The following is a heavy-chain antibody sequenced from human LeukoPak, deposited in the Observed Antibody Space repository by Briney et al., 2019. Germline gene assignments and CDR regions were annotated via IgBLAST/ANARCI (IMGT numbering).Heavy chain of an antibody. J-gene: IGHJ4*02. V-gene: IGHV1-69*05. Sequence: SVKVSCKASGGTFISYAISWVRQAPGQGLEWMGRIIPIFGTANYAQKFQGRVTITTDESTSTAYMELSSLRSEDTAVYYCARDSQSSGYYYGLGYWGQGTLVTVSS. CDR2: IIPIFGTA. CDR3: ARDSQSSGYYYGLGY. CDR1: GGTFISYA. D-gene: IGHD3-22*01.